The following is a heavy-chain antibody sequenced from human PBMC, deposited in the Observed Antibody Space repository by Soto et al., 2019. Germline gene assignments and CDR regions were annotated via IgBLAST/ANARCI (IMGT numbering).Heavy chain of an antibody. CDR2: IYYGGSI. V-gene: IGHV4-59*08. CDR3: ARPGLDWGSLDY. Sequence: QVQLEESGPGLVKPSETLSLTCTVSGDSISSYYWTWIRQPPGKGLEWIAFIYYGGSINYNPSPKSRVAISVDTSKNQFSLNLNSVTAADTAVYYCARPGLDWGSLDYRGQGTRVTVSS. CDR1: GDSISSYY. D-gene: IGHD3-9*01. J-gene: IGHJ4*02.